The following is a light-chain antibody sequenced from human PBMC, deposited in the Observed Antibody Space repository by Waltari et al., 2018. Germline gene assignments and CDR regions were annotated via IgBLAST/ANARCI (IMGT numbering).Light chain of an antibody. J-gene: IGLJ3*02. Sequence: QSALTQPASMSGSPGQSITVSCTGATSDIGSHNIVSWYQQHPGKAPKLILYDVNMRPSGVSDRFSGSKSGITASLTISGLQAEDEADYYCCSYAGSTTWVFGGGTKLTVL. CDR3: CSYAGSTTWV. CDR1: TSDIGSHNI. CDR2: DVN. V-gene: IGLV2-23*02.